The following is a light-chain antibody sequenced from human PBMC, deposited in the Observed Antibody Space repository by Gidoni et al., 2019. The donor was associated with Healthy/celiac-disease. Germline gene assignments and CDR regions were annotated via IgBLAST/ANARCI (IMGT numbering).Light chain of an antibody. CDR2: KAS. J-gene: IGKJ2*01. Sequence: DIQMTQSPSTLSASVGDRVNITCRASQSISSWLAWYQQKPGKAPKLLIYKASSLESGVPSRFSGSGSGTEFPLTISSLQPDDFATYYCQQYNSFPYTFGQGTKLEIK. V-gene: IGKV1-5*03. CDR3: QQYNSFPYT. CDR1: QSISSW.